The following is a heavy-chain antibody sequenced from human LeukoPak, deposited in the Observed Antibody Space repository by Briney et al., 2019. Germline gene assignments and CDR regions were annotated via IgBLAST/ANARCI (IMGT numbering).Heavy chain of an antibody. D-gene: IGHD3-3*01. V-gene: IGHV3-33*06. Sequence: GSLRLSCAASGFTFSSYGMHWVRQAPGKGLEWVAVIWYDGSNKYYADSVKGRFTISRDNSKNTLYLQMNSLRAEDTAVYYCAKDAYYDFWSGFGYWGQGTLVTVSS. J-gene: IGHJ4*02. CDR2: IWYDGSNK. CDR3: AKDAYYDFWSGFGY. CDR1: GFTFSSYG.